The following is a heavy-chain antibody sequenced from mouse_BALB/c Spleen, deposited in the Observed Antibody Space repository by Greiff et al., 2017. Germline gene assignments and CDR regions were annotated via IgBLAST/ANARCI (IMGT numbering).Heavy chain of an antibody. CDR2: ISSGGSYT. D-gene: IGHD4-1*01. J-gene: IGHJ3*01. CDR1: GFTFSSYG. V-gene: IGHV5-6*01. Sequence: EVQLVESGGDLVKPGGSLKLSCAASGFTFSSYGMSWVRQTPDKRLEWVATISSGGSYTYYPDSVKGRFTISRDNAKNTLYLQMSSLKSEDTAMYYCARHERTGAWFAYWGQGTLVTVSA. CDR3: ARHERTGAWFAY.